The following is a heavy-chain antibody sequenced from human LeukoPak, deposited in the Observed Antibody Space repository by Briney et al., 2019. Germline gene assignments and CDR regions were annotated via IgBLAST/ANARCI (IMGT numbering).Heavy chain of an antibody. J-gene: IGHJ5*02. CDR1: GFTFTSYS. CDR2: ISDSGGST. Sequence: GGSLRLSCAAFGFTFTSYSMSWVRQAPGKGLERVSAISDSGGSTYYADSVKGRFTISRDNSKNTLHLQMNSLRAEDTAVYYCAKGGDHYDSKGYVLNWFDPWGQGTLVTVSS. D-gene: IGHD3-22*01. V-gene: IGHV3-23*01. CDR3: AKGGDHYDSKGYVLNWFDP.